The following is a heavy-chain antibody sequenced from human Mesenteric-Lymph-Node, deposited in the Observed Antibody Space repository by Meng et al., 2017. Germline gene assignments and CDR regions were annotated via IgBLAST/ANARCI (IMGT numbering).Heavy chain of an antibody. CDR2: QCHADDT. V-gene: IGHV4-39*01. CDR1: GGPISRTGTV. D-gene: IGHD4-23*01. CDR3: VRHTFSGNPGGIDS. J-gene: IGHJ4*02. Sequence: RQVRESGPGPVKPSETLSLPCTVSGGPISRTGTVGGWIRQPPRKGLEWIGSQCHADDTYYNPSLMGRVTISVDTSKNQVSLKLTSVTAADTSIYYCVRHTFSGNPGGIDSWGQGILVTVSS.